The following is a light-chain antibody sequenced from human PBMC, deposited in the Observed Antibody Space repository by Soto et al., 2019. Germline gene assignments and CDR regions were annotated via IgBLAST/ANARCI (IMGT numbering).Light chain of an antibody. CDR3: CSYAGSVVV. Sequence: QGTLAQPGSRSGTRADSVTISCTGTISDVGGYNYVSCYQQHPGKAPKRMIYDVSKRPSGVPDRVSGSMSGKTASLTISGLQAEDEADYYCCSYAGSVVVFSGGTKVTVL. V-gene: IGLV2-11*01. J-gene: IGLJ2*01. CDR2: DVS. CDR1: ISDVGGYNY.